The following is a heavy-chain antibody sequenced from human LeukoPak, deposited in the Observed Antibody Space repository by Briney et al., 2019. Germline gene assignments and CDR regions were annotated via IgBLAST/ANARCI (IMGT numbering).Heavy chain of an antibody. CDR1: GGSISSYY. V-gene: IGHV4-59*01. Sequence: SETLSLTCTVSGGSISSYYWSWIRQPPGKGLEWIGYIYYSGSTNYNPSLKSRVTISVDTSKNQFSLKLSSVTAADTAVYCCARAGYGDSDFDYWGQGTLVTVSS. D-gene: IGHD4-17*01. CDR3: ARAGYGDSDFDY. J-gene: IGHJ4*02. CDR2: IYYSGST.